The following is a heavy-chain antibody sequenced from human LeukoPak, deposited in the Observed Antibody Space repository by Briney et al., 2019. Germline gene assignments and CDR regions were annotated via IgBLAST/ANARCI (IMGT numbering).Heavy chain of an antibody. CDR1: GGSISSHY. J-gene: IGHJ6*03. D-gene: IGHD3-10*01. CDR2: IYYSGST. V-gene: IGHV4-59*11. CDR3: ARGYYYGSGSSNYCYYYYMDV. Sequence: SETLSLTCTVSGGSISSHYWSWIRQPPGKGLEWIGYIYYSGSTNYNPSLKSRVTISVDTSKNQFSLKLSSVTAADTAVYYCARGYYYGSGSSNYCYYYYMDVWGKGTTVTVSS.